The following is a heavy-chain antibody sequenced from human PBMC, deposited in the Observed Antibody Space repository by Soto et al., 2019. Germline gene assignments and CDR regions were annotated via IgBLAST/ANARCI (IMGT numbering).Heavy chain of an antibody. CDR2: IIPIFGTA. V-gene: IGHV1-69*06. CDR1: GGTFSPSS. CDR3: ASSSGNNYGVGTNYYFDY. J-gene: IGHJ4*02. D-gene: IGHD1-26*01. Sequence: QVQLVQSGAAVKKPGSSVQVSCKTSGGTFSPSSIVWVRQAPGEGLEWMGGIIPIFGTANYAQKFQDRVTITADKSTNTACMEMSSLKSEDTAMYYCASSSGNNYGVGTNYYFDYWGQGTLGTVSS.